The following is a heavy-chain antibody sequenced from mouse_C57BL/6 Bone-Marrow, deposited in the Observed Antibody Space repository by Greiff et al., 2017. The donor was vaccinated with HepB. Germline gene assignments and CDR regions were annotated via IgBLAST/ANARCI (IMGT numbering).Heavy chain of an antibody. CDR1: GYSITSGYY. Sequence: ESGPGLVKPSQSLSLTCSVTGYSITSGYYWNWIRQFPGNKLEWMGYISYDGSNNYNPSLKNRISITRDTSKNQFFLKLNSVTTEDTATYCCARGTGNYYAMDYWGQGTSVTVSS. J-gene: IGHJ4*01. CDR3: ARGTGNYYAMDY. V-gene: IGHV3-6*01. CDR2: ISYDGSN. D-gene: IGHD4-1*01.